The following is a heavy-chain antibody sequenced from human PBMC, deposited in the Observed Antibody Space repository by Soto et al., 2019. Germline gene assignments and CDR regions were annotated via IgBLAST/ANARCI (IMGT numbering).Heavy chain of an antibody. D-gene: IGHD2-21*02. CDR2: IYYSGST. V-gene: IGHV4-31*03. CDR3: ASLYGDFYSYYYYYYMDV. Sequence: SETLSLTCTVSGGSISSGGYYWSWIRQHPGKGLEWIGYIYYSGSTYYNPSLKSRVTISVDTSKNQFSPKLSSVTAADTAVYYCASLYGDFYSYYYYYYMDVWGKGTTVTVSS. J-gene: IGHJ6*03. CDR1: GGSISSGGYY.